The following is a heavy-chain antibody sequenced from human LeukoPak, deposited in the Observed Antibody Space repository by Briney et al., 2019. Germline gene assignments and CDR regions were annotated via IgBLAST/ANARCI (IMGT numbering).Heavy chain of an antibody. CDR3: RSHYDFWSGYYRVDY. V-gene: IGHV3-49*04. D-gene: IGHD3-3*01. CDR1: GFTFGDYA. Sequence: GGSLRLSCATSGFTFGDYAMTWVRQAPGKGLEWVGFIRSKPYGGTTEYATSVKGRFTISRDDSKSIAYLQMNSLKTEDTAVYYCRSHYDFWSGYYRVDYWGQGTLVTVSS. CDR2: IRSKPYGGTT. J-gene: IGHJ4*02.